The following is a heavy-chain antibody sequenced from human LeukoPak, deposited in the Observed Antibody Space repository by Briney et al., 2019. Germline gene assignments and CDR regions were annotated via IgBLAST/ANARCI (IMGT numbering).Heavy chain of an antibody. CDR1: GGSFSGYY. CDR3: AGGALYSSGWYGDYAEYFQH. CDR2: INHSGST. J-gene: IGHJ1*01. Sequence: SETLSLTCAVYGGSFSGYYWSWIRQPPGKGLEWIGEINHSGSTNYNPSLKSRVTISVDTSKNQFSLKLSSVTAADTAVYYCAGGALYSSGWYGDYAEYFQHWGQGTLVTVSS. V-gene: IGHV4-34*01. D-gene: IGHD6-19*01.